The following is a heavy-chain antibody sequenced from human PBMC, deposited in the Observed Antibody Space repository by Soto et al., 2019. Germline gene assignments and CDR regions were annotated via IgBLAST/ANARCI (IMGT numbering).Heavy chain of an antibody. CDR3: AKDLVLYGSGSNFDY. Sequence: EVQLLESGGGLVQPGGSLRLSCAASGFTFSSYAMSWVRQAPGKGLEWVSAISGSGGSTYYADSVKGRFTISRDNSKNTLDLQMNSLRAEDTAVYYCAKDLVLYGSGSNFDYWGQGTLVTVSS. J-gene: IGHJ4*02. V-gene: IGHV3-23*01. CDR1: GFTFSSYA. CDR2: ISGSGGST. D-gene: IGHD3-10*01.